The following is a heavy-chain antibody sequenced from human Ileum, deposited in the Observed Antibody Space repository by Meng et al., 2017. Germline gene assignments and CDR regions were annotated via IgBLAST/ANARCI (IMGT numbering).Heavy chain of an antibody. Sequence: QVKTQQWGEGLFKASETLSFTCAVYGGSFSGYYWSWISTPPGKGLEWIGEINHSGSTNYNTSLKSRVTISVDTSKNQFSLKLSSVTAADTAVYYCARGGGRYGPDFDYWGQGPLVTVSS. J-gene: IGHJ4*02. CDR1: GGSFSGYY. CDR2: INHSGST. D-gene: IGHD3-16*01. CDR3: ARGGGRYGPDFDY. V-gene: IGHV4-34*01.